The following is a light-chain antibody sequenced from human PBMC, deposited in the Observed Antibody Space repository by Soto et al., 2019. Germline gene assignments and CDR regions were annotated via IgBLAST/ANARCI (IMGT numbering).Light chain of an antibody. CDR2: GAS. J-gene: IGKJ1*01. CDR3: QQDNNWPRT. CDR1: QSVSSN. Sequence: EIVMTHSPATLSVCPGERATLSCRASQSVSSNLAWYQQKPGQAPRLLIYGASTRATGIPARFSGSGSGTEFTLTISSLQSEDFAVYYCQQDNNWPRTFGEGTKVDIK. V-gene: IGKV3-15*01.